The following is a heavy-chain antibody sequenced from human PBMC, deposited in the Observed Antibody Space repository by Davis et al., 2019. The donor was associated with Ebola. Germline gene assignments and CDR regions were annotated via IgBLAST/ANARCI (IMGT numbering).Heavy chain of an antibody. Sequence: GESLKISCAASGFTFSTYSMNWVRQAPGKGLEWVSSISSSSTYIFYADSVKGRFTISRDNAKNSLYLQMNSLRAEDTAVYYCARDTPTIFGVVIIHWGQGTLVTVSS. V-gene: IGHV3-21*01. CDR3: ARDTPTIFGVVIIH. D-gene: IGHD3-3*01. J-gene: IGHJ4*02. CDR1: GFTFSTYS. CDR2: ISSSSTYI.